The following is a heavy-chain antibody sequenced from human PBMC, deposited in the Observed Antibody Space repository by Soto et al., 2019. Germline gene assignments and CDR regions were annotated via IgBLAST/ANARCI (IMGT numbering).Heavy chain of an antibody. CDR3: ARVSYCTYTSCPIDY. Sequence: ASVKVSCKASGYTFPNYAMHWVRQAPGQRLEWMGWINAGNGNTKYSQRFQGRVTITGDTSASTVYMELSSLRSEDTAVYYCARVSYCTYTSCPIDYWGQGTLVTVSS. V-gene: IGHV1-3*01. CDR1: GYTFPNYA. J-gene: IGHJ4*02. CDR2: INAGNGNT. D-gene: IGHD2-2*01.